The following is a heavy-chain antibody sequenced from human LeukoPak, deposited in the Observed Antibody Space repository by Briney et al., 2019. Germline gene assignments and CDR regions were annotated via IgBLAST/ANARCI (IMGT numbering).Heavy chain of an antibody. CDR1: GLTFSNYE. Sequence: PGGSLRLSCAASGLTFSNYEFNWVRQAPGKGLEWVSYISSSGRNIYYADSVKGRFTISRDNAKNSLYLQMNSLRAEDTAVYYCARVVRDCSGGSCNSWWFDPWGQGTLVTVSS. CDR3: ARVVRDCSGGSCNSWWFDP. D-gene: IGHD2-15*01. V-gene: IGHV3-48*03. J-gene: IGHJ5*02. CDR2: ISSSGRNI.